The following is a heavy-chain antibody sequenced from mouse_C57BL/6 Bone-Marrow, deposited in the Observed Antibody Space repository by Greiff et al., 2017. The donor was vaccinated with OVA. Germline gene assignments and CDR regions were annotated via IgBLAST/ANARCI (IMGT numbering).Heavy chain of an antibody. CDR2: IYPRSGNT. CDR1: GYTFTSYG. V-gene: IGHV1-81*01. CDR3: APEYYGSSYPDAMDY. J-gene: IGHJ4*01. Sequence: QVQLQQSGAELARPGASVKLSCKASGYTFTSYGISWVKQRTGQGLEWIGEIYPRSGNTYYNEKFKGKATLTADKSSSTAYMELRSLTSEDSAVYFCAPEYYGSSYPDAMDYWGQGTSVTVPS. D-gene: IGHD1-1*01.